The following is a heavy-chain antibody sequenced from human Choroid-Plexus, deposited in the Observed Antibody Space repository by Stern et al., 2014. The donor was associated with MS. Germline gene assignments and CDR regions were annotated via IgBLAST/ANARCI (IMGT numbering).Heavy chain of an antibody. Sequence: QVQLVQSGGGVVQPGRPLRLSCVASGSPFRSCAMPWVPQAPAKGLEWVAGVSYAGSNKYYADSVKGRFTISRDNSQNTLYMQMSSLRPEDTAVYYCAKDRQYLTYFFDHWGQGSLVTVSS. V-gene: IGHV3-30*18. CDR1: GSPFRSCA. CDR3: AKDRQYLTYFFDH. D-gene: IGHD2/OR15-2a*01. J-gene: IGHJ5*02. CDR2: VSYAGSNK.